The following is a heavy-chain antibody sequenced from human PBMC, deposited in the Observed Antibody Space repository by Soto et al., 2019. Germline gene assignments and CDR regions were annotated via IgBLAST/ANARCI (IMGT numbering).Heavy chain of an antibody. D-gene: IGHD3-10*01. CDR1: GFTFSSYA. Sequence: HPGGSLRLSCAASGFTFSSYAMSWVRQAPGKGLEWVSAISGSGGSTYYADSVKGRFTISRDNSKNTLYLQMNSLRAEDTAVYYCAKEEGRGNYYYYYGMDVWGQGTTVTVSS. J-gene: IGHJ6*02. V-gene: IGHV3-23*01. CDR2: ISGSGGST. CDR3: AKEEGRGNYYYYYGMDV.